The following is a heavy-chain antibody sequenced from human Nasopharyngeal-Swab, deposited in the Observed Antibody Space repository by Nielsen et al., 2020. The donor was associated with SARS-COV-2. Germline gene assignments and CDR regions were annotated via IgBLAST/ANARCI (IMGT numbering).Heavy chain of an antibody. Sequence: GEAMKISWKGSGYGFTSYWIGWVRQMPGKGLEWMGIIYPGDPDTRYSPSFQGQVTISADKSISTAYLQWSSLKASDTAMYYCARLPGGSYYYFDYWGQGTLVTVSS. CDR1: GYGFTSYW. CDR2: IYPGDPDT. D-gene: IGHD1-26*01. CDR3: ARLPGGSYYYFDY. J-gene: IGHJ4*02. V-gene: IGHV5-51*01.